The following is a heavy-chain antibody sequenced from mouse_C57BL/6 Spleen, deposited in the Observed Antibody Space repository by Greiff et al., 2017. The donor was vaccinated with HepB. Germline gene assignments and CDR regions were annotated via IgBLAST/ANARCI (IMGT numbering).Heavy chain of an antibody. V-gene: IGHV14-4*01. CDR3: TTGYFDY. CDR2: IDPENGDT. CDR1: GFNIKDDY. J-gene: IGHJ2*01. Sequence: VQLQPSGAELVRPGASVKLSCTASGFNIKDDYMHWVKQRPEQGLEWIGWIDPENGDTEYASKFQGKATITADTSSNTAYLQLSSLTSEDTAVYYCTTGYFDYWGQGTTLTVSS.